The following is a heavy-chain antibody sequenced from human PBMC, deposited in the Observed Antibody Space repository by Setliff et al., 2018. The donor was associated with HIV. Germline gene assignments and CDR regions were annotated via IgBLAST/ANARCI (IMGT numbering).Heavy chain of an antibody. CDR1: GGSFNGYY. D-gene: IGHD6-13*01. CDR2: IYYSGST. CDR3: ARENRGAAAGYNWFDP. V-gene: IGHV4-34*09. Sequence: SETLSLTCAVYGGSFNGYYWSWIRQPPGKGLEWIGYIYYSGSTYYNPSLKSRVTISVDTSKNQFSLKLSSVTAADTAVYYCARENRGAAAGYNWFDPWGQGTLVTVSS. J-gene: IGHJ5*02.